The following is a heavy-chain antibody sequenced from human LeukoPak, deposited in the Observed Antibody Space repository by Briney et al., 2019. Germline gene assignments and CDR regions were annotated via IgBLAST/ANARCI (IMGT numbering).Heavy chain of an antibody. D-gene: IGHD2-2*02. J-gene: IGHJ5*02. CDR3: ARQDCSSTSCYTVWFDP. CDR2: ISSSSSYI. CDR1: GFTFSSYS. V-gene: IGHV3-21*01. Sequence: AGGSLRLSCAASGFTFSSYSMNWVRQAPGKGLEWVSSISSSSSYIYYADSVKGRFTISRDNAKNSLYLQMNSLRAEDTAVYYCARQDCSSTSCYTVWFDPWGQGTLVTVSS.